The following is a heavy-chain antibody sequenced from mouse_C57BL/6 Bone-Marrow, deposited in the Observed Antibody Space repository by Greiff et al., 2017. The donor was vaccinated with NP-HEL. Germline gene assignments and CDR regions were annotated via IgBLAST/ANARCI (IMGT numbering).Heavy chain of an antibody. CDR1: GYTFTDYY. Sequence: VQLQQSGAELVRPGASVKLSCKASGYTFTDYYINWVKQRPGQGLEWIARIYPGSGNTYYNEKFKGKATLTAEKSSSTAYMQLSSLTSEDSAVYFCARSGYGNYWYFDVWGTGTTVTVSS. CDR3: ARSGYGNYWYFDV. J-gene: IGHJ1*03. CDR2: IYPGSGNT. V-gene: IGHV1-76*01. D-gene: IGHD2-1*01.